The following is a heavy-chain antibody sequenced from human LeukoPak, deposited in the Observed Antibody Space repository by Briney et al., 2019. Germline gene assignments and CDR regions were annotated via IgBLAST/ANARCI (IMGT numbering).Heavy chain of an antibody. CDR1: GFSFSSYW. J-gene: IGHJ6*03. D-gene: IGHD3-10*01. CDR3: ARLSAYYYGSYFYYYMDV. CDR2: IRQDESER. V-gene: IGHV3-7*01. Sequence: PGGSLRLSCEASGFSFSSYWMTWVRQPPGKGPEWVANIRQDESERYSADSVKGRFTISRDNAKKSVCLHMSSLRAEDTALYYCARLSAYYYGSYFYYYMDVWGKGTTVTVSS.